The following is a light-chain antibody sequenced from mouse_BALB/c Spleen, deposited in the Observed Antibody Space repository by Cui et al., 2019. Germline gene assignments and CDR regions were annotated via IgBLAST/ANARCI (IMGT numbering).Light chain of an antibody. CDR3: QQNNEDPT. V-gene: IGKV3-10*01. J-gene: IGKJ1*01. CDR2: LAS. Sequence: KIVLTHSPASLAVSLGQRATISCRASESFDSYGNSVMHWYQQKPGQPPKLLIYLASNLESGVPARFSGSGSRTDFTLTIDPVEADDAATYYCQQNNEDPTFGGGTKLEIK. CDR1: ESFDSYGNSV.